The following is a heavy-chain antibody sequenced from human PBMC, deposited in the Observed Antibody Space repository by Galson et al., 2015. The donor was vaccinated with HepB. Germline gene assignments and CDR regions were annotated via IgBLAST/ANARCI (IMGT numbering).Heavy chain of an antibody. V-gene: IGHV3-21*01. CDR3: ARDSRSSVYFDY. CDR2: ISSSSGYI. CDR1: GFTFSSYS. Sequence: SLRLSCAASGFTFSSYSMNWVRQAPGKGLEWVSSISSSSGYIYYADSVKGRFTISRDNAKNSLYLQMNSLRAEDTAVYYCARDSRSSVYFDYWGQGTLVTVSS. J-gene: IGHJ4*02.